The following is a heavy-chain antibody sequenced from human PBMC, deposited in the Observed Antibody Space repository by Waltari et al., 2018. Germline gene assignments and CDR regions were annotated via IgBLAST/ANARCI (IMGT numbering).Heavy chain of an antibody. CDR3: TSAYDTYFDY. CDR1: GGSISSGGYY. D-gene: IGHD5-12*01. Sequence: QVQLQESGPGLVKPSETLSLTCTVSGGSISSGGYYWSWIRQHPGKGLEWIGYIYHSGSTYYNPSLKSRVSISVDRSKSQFSLKLSSVTAADTAIYYCTSAYDTYFDYWGQGTLVTVSS. CDR2: IYHSGST. J-gene: IGHJ4*02. V-gene: IGHV4-31*09.